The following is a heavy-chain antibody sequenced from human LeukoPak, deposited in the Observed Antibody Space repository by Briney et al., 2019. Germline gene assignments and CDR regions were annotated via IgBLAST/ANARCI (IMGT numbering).Heavy chain of an antibody. CDR3: ARLGDDYVWGSGGH. CDR1: GHTFTGYY. V-gene: IGHV1-2*02. D-gene: IGHD3-16*01. J-gene: IGHJ4*02. Sequence: GASVKVSCKASGHTFTGYYMHWVRQAPGQGLEWMGWINLNSGGTNYAQKFQGRVTMTRDTSISTAYMELSRLRSDDTAVYYCARLGDDYVWGSGGHWGQGTLVTVSS. CDR2: INLNSGGT.